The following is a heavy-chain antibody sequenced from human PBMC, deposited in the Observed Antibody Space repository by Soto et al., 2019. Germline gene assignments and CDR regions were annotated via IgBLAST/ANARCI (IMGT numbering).Heavy chain of an antibody. V-gene: IGHV1-18*04. Sequence: ASVKVSCKASGYTFTSYGISWVRQAPGQGLEWMGWISAYNGNTNYAQKLQGRVTITADESTSTVYMELSSLRSEDTAVYYCARVTDSNFLYWGQGALVTVSS. J-gene: IGHJ4*02. CDR3: ARVTDSNFLY. CDR1: GYTFTSYG. D-gene: IGHD4-4*01. CDR2: ISAYNGNT.